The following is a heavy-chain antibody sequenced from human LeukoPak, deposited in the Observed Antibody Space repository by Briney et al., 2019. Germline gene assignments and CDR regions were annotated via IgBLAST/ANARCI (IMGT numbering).Heavy chain of an antibody. V-gene: IGHV4-31*03. Sequence: SETLSLTCTVSGGSISSGGYYWSWIRQHPGKGLEWIGYIYYSGSTYYNPSLKSRVTISVDTSKIQFSLKLSSVTAADTAVYYCARVGSEWLQLGVNWFDPWGQGTLVTVSS. D-gene: IGHD5-24*01. CDR1: GGSISSGGYY. CDR2: IYYSGST. CDR3: ARVGSEWLQLGVNWFDP. J-gene: IGHJ5*02.